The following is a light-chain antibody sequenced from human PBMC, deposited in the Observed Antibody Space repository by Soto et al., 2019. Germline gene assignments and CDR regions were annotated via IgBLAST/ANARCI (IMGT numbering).Light chain of an antibody. CDR2: GAS. J-gene: IGKJ2*01. V-gene: IGKV3-20*01. Sequence: EIVLTQSPGTLSLSPGERATLSCRASQSVSSSYSAWYQHKPGQAPRLLIYGASSRATGIPDRFSGSGSATDFTLTISRVEPEDFAVYYCQQYGSSPHTFGQGTKLEIK. CDR1: QSVSSSY. CDR3: QQYGSSPHT.